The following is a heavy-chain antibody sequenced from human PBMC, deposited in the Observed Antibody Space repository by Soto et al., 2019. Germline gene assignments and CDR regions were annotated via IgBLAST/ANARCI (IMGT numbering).Heavy chain of an antibody. CDR2: ISYDGSNK. CDR3: ARDRLMMVRGVIPAH. D-gene: IGHD3-10*01. CDR1: GFTFSSYA. J-gene: IGHJ4*02. V-gene: IGHV3-30-3*01. Sequence: QVQLAESGGGVVQPGRSLRLSCAASGFTFSSYAMHWVRQAPGTGLEWVAVISYDGSNKYYADSVKGRFTISRDNSKKTLFLQIKSLSVEAPAVYSCARDRLMMVRGVIPAHWGQGTLV.